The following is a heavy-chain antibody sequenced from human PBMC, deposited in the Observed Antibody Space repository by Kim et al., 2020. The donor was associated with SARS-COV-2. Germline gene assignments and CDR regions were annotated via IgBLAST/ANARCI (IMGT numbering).Heavy chain of an antibody. CDR2: VSYDETFK. V-gene: IGHV3-30*09. Sequence: GGSLRHSCAASGFTFGDYVMHWVRHSPGKGLEWVAAVSYDETFKYYVDSVKGRFAISRDNSKDTLYLDMNSLRPEDTAVYYCAKGWLNYYDSSGYYSGIDHWGPGIMVTVSP. J-gene: IGHJ4*02. CDR1: GFTFGDYV. D-gene: IGHD3-22*01. CDR3: AKGWLNYYDSSGYYSGIDH.